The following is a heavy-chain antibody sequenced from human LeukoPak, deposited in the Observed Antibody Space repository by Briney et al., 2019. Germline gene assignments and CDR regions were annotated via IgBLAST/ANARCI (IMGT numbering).Heavy chain of an antibody. CDR3: ARQHTAWYVDY. D-gene: IGHD1-1*01. CDR2: VSASGAST. V-gene: IGHV3-23*01. J-gene: IGHJ4*02. CDR1: GFSFSNYG. Sequence: GGSLRLSCAASGFSFSNYGMSWVRQAPGKGLEWVSGVSASGASTYSENSVKGRFIISRDNSKNTVFLQMNSLRAEDTAVYYCARQHTAWYVDYWGQGILVTVSS.